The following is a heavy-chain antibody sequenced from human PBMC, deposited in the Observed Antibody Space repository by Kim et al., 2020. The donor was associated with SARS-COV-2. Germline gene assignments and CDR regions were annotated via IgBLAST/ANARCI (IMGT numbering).Heavy chain of an antibody. CDR3: ARDAFGEGFQFDH. V-gene: IGHV7-4-1*02. CDR2: MDPNTGNP. J-gene: IGHJ4*02. D-gene: IGHD3-10*01. Sequence: ASVKVSCKTSGYTFSTYALNWVRQAPGQGLEWMGWMDPNTGNPTFAQGFTGRLVFSLDTLVSTAYLQINNLKTEDTAMDYCARDAFGEGFQFDHWGQGAL. CDR1: GYTFSTYA.